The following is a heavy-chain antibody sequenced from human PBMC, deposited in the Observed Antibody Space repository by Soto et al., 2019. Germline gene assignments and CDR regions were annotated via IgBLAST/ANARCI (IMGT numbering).Heavy chain of an antibody. V-gene: IGHV4-39*01. J-gene: IGHJ3*02. CDR3: ATRGSSWYSDAFDI. CDR1: GGSISSSSYY. D-gene: IGHD6-13*01. Sequence: LXLTFTLSGGSISSSSYYWGWIRQPPGKGLEWIGSIYYSGSTYYNPSLKSRVTISVDTSKNQFSLKLSSVTAADTAVYYCATRGSSWYSDAFDIWGQGTMVTV. CDR2: IYYSGST.